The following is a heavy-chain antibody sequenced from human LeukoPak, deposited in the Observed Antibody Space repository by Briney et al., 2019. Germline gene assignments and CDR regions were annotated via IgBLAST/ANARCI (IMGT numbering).Heavy chain of an antibody. D-gene: IGHD2/OR15-2a*01. Sequence: SGGSLRLSCAASGFTFSRYWMHWLRQAPGKGLVWVSRISTDGSSTSYADSVKGRFTIFRDNGENTLYLQMNSLRAEDTAVYYCASYLTSIPSGMDVWGQGTTVTVSS. J-gene: IGHJ6*02. V-gene: IGHV3-74*01. CDR3: ASYLTSIPSGMDV. CDR1: GFTFSRYW. CDR2: ISTDGSST.